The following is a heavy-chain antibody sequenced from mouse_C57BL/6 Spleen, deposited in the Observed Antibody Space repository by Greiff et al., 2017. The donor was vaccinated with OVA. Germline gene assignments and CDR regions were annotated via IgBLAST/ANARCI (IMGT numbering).Heavy chain of an antibody. CDR1: GYTFTDSY. CDR3: ARSGLPHIDY. CDR2: IYPGSGNT. V-gene: IGHV1-84*01. J-gene: IGHJ2*01. D-gene: IGHD2-4*01. Sequence: VQLQQSGPELVKPGASVKISCKASGYTFTDSYINWVKQRPGQGLAWIGWIYPGSGNTKYNEKFKGKATLTVDTSSSTAYMQLSSLTSEDSAVYFCARSGLPHIDYWGQGTTLTVSS.